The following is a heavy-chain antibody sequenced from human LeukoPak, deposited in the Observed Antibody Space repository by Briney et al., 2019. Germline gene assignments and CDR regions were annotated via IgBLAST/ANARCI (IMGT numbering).Heavy chain of an antibody. CDR1: GFTFSSYW. CDR2: IKKDGSEK. J-gene: IGHJ5*02. Sequence: PGGSLRLSCAASGFTFSSYWMSWVRQAPGKGVEWVANIKKDGSEKKYVDSVKGRFTISRDNADNLLFLQMNSLRAEDTAIYYCAREGGNGWYSGWFDPWGQGTLVTVSS. V-gene: IGHV3-7*01. D-gene: IGHD6-19*01. CDR3: AREGGNGWYSGWFDP.